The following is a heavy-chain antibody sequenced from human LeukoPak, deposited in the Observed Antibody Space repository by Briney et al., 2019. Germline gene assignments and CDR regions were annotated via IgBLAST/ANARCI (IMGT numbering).Heavy chain of an antibody. Sequence: PGGSLRLSCAASGFTFSSYSMNWVRQDPGKGLEWVSSISSSSSYIYYADSVKGRFTISRDNAKNSLYLQMNSLRAEDTAVYYCARGALGYCSGGSCYSFDYWGQGTLVTVSS. J-gene: IGHJ4*02. D-gene: IGHD2-15*01. V-gene: IGHV3-21*01. CDR2: ISSSSSYI. CDR1: GFTFSSYS. CDR3: ARGALGYCSGGSCYSFDY.